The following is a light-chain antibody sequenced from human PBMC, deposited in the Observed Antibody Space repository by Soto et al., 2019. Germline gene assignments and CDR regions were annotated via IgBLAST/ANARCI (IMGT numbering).Light chain of an antibody. CDR1: SSNIGSNT. CDR2: SND. Sequence: QSVLTQPPSASGTPGQRVTISCSGSSSNIGSNTVNWYRQVPGTTPKLLIYSNDQRPSGVPDRFSGSRSGTSASLAISGLQSEDEADYYCAAWDDSLSGFVIFGGGTKLTVL. J-gene: IGLJ2*01. CDR3: AAWDDSLSGFVI. V-gene: IGLV1-44*01.